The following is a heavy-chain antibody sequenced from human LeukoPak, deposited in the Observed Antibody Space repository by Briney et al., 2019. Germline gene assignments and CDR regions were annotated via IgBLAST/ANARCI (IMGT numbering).Heavy chain of an antibody. CDR3: GRAFPPLRTAAAGDY. V-gene: IGHV3-21*01. Sequence: GGSLILSCTASGFTFSDCDMNWFRQAPGKGLEWVSSISYRSSHMYYADSVKGRFTISRDNAENSLYLQMNSLRAEDTAVYYCGRAFPPLRTAAAGDYWGQGTLVTVSS. CDR2: ISYRSSHM. D-gene: IGHD6-13*01. J-gene: IGHJ4*02. CDR1: GFTFSDCD.